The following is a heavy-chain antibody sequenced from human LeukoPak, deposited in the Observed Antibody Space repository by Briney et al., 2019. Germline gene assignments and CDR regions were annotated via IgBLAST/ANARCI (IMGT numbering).Heavy chain of an antibody. Sequence: SVKVSCKASGGTFSSYAISWARQAPGQGLEWMGGIIPIFGTANYAQKFQGRVTITADESTSTAYMELSSLRSEDTAVYYCARDKSVAGSTDSWGQGTLVTVSS. CDR3: ARDKSVAGSTDS. D-gene: IGHD6-19*01. J-gene: IGHJ5*02. CDR2: IIPIFGTA. CDR1: GGTFSSYA. V-gene: IGHV1-69*13.